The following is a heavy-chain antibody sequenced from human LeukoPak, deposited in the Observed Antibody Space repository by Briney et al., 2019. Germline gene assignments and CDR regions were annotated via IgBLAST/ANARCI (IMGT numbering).Heavy chain of an antibody. D-gene: IGHD2-15*01. J-gene: IGHJ4*02. Sequence: GGSLRLSCAASGFTFSSYAMSWVRQAPGKGLEWVSAISGSGGSTYYADSVKGRFTISRDNSKNTLYLQMNSLRAEDTAVYYCARDCSGGSCLDYWGQGTLVAVSS. CDR2: ISGSGGST. CDR3: ARDCSGGSCLDY. V-gene: IGHV3-23*01. CDR1: GFTFSSYA.